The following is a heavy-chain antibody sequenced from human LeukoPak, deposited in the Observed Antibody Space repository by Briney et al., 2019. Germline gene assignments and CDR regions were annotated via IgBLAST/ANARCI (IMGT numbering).Heavy chain of an antibody. J-gene: IGHJ4*02. V-gene: IGHV3-7*01. CDR1: GFTFSSYW. CDR3: AREDDWNYEDY. D-gene: IGHD1-7*01. CDR2: IKQDGSEK. Sequence: GGSLRLSCAASGFTFSSYWVSWVRQAPGKGLEWVANIKQDGSEKYYVDSVKGRFTISRDNAKNSLYLQMNSLRAEDTAIYYCAREDDWNYEDYWGQGTLVTVSS.